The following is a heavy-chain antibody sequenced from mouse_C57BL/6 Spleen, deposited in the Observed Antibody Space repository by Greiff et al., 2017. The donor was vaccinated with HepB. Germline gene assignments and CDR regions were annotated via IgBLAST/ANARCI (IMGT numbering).Heavy chain of an antibody. CDR1: GFTFSSYA. D-gene: IGHD2-4*01. V-gene: IGHV5-4*01. J-gene: IGHJ2*01. Sequence: DVQLVESGGGLVKPGGSLKLSCAASGFTFSSYAMSWVRQTPEKRLEWVATISDGGSYTYYPDNVKGRFTISRDNAKNNLYLQMSHLKSEDTAMYYCARAAYDYPCDYWGQGTTLTVSS. CDR2: ISDGGSYT. CDR3: ARAAYDYPCDY.